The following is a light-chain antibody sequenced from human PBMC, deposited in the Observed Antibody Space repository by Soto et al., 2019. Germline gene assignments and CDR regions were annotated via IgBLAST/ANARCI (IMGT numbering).Light chain of an antibody. V-gene: IGKV1-5*03. CDR2: KAS. CDR1: QSISSW. Sequence: QMKSSVRTLSATEGGVDTISCRGIQSISSWLAWYQQKPGKAPKLLIDKASSLESGVPSRFSGSGSGTEFTLTLSSLQPDDFATYYCQQLNKYPSTFGGGTKVDIK. J-gene: IGKJ4*01. CDR3: QQLNKYPST.